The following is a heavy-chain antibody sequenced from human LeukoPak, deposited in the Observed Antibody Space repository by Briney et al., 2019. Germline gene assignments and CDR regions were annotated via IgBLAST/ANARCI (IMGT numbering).Heavy chain of an antibody. CDR1: GFTFSNYW. D-gene: IGHD5-24*01. V-gene: IGHV3-7*01. CDR3: ARDVATISNWFDP. J-gene: IGHJ5*02. CDR2: IKQDGSEK. Sequence: SGGSLRLSCAVSGFTFSNYWMSWVRQAPGKGLEWVANIKQDGSEKYYVDSVEGRFTISRDNAKNSLYLQMNSLRAEDTAVYYCARDVATISNWFDPWGQGTLVTVSS.